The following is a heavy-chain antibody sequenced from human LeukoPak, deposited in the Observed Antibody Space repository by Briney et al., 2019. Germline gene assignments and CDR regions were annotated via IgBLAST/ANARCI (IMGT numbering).Heavy chain of an antibody. D-gene: IGHD6-19*01. Sequence: GGSLRLSCAASGFTFRKHAMSWVRQAPGKGLEWVSAISGSGGSTYYADSVKGRFTISRDNSKNTLYLQMNSLRAEDTAVYYCAKDLSSGWYGSYGMDVWGQGTTVTVSS. CDR2: ISGSGGST. CDR1: GFTFRKHA. V-gene: IGHV3-23*01. J-gene: IGHJ6*02. CDR3: AKDLSSGWYGSYGMDV.